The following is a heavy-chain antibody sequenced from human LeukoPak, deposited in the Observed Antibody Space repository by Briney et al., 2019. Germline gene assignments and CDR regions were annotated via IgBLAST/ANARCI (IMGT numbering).Heavy chain of an antibody. J-gene: IGHJ6*02. Sequence: PGGSLRLSCVASGFSFTGVWMNWVRQAPGKGLEWVASINHNGNVNYYVDSVKGRFTISRDNAKNSLYLQMSNLRAEDTAVYFCARGGGLDVWGQGATVTVSS. D-gene: IGHD3-16*01. V-gene: IGHV3-7*03. CDR2: INHNGNVN. CDR1: GFSFTGVW. CDR3: ARGGGLDV.